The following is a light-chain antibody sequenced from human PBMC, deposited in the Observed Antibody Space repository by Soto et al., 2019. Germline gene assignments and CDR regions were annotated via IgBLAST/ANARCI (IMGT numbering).Light chain of an antibody. V-gene: IGKV4-1*01. CDR3: QQFCSTPLT. CDR1: QRLLHSDRYSY. J-gene: IGKJ4*01. Sequence: ESDSISCRSSQRLLHSDRYSYLDWYLQKPGQSPQLLIYCATTRASGVPDRFSGSGSGTDFTLTISGLQAEDVAVYYCQQFCSTPLTFGGGTKVDI. CDR2: CAT.